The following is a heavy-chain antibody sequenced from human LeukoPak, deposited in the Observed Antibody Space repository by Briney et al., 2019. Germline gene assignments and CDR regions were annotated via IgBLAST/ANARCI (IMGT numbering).Heavy chain of an antibody. CDR2: IYTSGST. CDR3: ARRCTNGVCKRAGTSIDY. CDR1: GGSISSSSYY. Sequence: KASETLSLTCTVSGGSISSSSYYWGWIRQPTGKGLEWIGRIYTSGSTNYNPSLKSRVTISVDTSKNQFSLKLSSVTAADTAVYYCARRCTNGVCKRAGTSIDYWGQGTLVTVSS. J-gene: IGHJ4*02. D-gene: IGHD2-8*01. V-gene: IGHV4-61*02.